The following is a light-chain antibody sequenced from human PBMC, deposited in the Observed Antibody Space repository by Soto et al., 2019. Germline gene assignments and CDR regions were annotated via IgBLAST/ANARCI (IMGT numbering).Light chain of an antibody. J-gene: IGKJ5*01. V-gene: IGKV1-5*03. CDR2: EAS. CDR3: QQYIQYPLT. Sequence: DIQMTQSPSTLSASVGDRVTITWRASQNVNNYLAWYQQKPGKAPQLLIYEASSLETGVPSRFSGSGSGTEFTLTVSSLQPDDLATYYCQQYIQYPLTFGQGTRLEIK. CDR1: QNVNNY.